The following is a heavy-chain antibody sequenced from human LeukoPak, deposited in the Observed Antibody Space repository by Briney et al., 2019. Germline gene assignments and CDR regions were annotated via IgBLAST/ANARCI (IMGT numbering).Heavy chain of an antibody. Sequence: GGSLRLCCAASGFTFSSYGMHWVRQAPGKGLEWVVVISYDGSNKYYADYVKGRFTISRDNSKNTLYLQMNSLRAEDTAVYYCAKVSGSGLDVWGKGTTVTVSS. CDR2: ISYDGSNK. J-gene: IGHJ6*04. CDR1: GFTFSSYG. V-gene: IGHV3-30*18. CDR3: AKVSGSGLDV. D-gene: IGHD3-10*01.